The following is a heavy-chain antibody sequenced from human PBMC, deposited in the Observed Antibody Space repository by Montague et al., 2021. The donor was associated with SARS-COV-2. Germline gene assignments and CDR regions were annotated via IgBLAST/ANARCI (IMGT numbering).Heavy chain of an antibody. V-gene: IGHV3-48*03. CDR1: GFTFSNYD. J-gene: IGHJ3*02. CDR2: ISTSAYTT. CDR3: TRDYRSIVGDGLDI. D-gene: IGHD3-16*02. Sequence: SLRLSCAASGFTFSNYDKNWVRQAPGKGPEWISYISTSAYTTSYAGSVKGRLTISRDNGKNSLYLQMNSLRVEDTAVYYCTRDYRSIVGDGLDIWGQGTKVTVSS.